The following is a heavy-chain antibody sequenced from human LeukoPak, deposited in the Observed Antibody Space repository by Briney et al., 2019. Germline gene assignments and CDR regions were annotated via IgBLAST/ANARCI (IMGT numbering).Heavy chain of an antibody. CDR3: ARAYGSGYYYEVYYFDY. Sequence: SETLSLTCTVSGGSISGYYWSWIRQPPGKGLEWIGYIYYSGSTNYNPSLKSRVTISVDTSKNQFSLKLSSVTAADTAVYYCARAYGSGYYYEVYYFDYWGQGTLVTVSS. D-gene: IGHD3-22*01. J-gene: IGHJ4*02. V-gene: IGHV4-59*12. CDR1: GGSISGYY. CDR2: IYYSGST.